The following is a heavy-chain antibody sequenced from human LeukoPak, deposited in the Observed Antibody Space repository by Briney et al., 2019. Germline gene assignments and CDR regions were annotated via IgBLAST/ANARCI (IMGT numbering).Heavy chain of an antibody. Sequence: SETLSLTCTVSGGSISSYYWSWIRQPPGKGLEWIGYIYYSGSTNYNPSLKSRVTISVDTSKNQFSLKLSSVTAADTAVYYCARGDRGGYFDYWGQGTLVTVSS. CDR3: ARGDRGGYFDY. CDR1: GGSISSYY. V-gene: IGHV4-59*01. J-gene: IGHJ4*02. CDR2: IYYSGST. D-gene: IGHD3-16*01.